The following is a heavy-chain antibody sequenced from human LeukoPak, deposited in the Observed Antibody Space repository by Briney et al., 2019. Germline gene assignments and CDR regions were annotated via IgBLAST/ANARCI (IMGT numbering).Heavy chain of an antibody. CDR3: ACIAVAGTGYFDL. J-gene: IGHJ2*01. V-gene: IGHV1-69*04. D-gene: IGHD6-19*01. CDR1: GGTFSSYA. Sequence: SVKVSCKASGGTFSSYAISWVRQAPGQGLEWTGRIIPILGIANYAQKFQGRVTITADKSTSTAYMELSSLRSEDTAVYYCACIAVAGTGYFDLWGRGTLVTVSS. CDR2: IIPILGIA.